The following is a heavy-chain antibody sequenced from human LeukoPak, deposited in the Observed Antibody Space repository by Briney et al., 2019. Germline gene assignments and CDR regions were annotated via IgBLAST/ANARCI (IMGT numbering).Heavy chain of an antibody. CDR2: IYPGDSDT. CDR3: ARQNDFRLDY. J-gene: IGHJ4*02. Sequence: GESLKISCKGSGYTFSSYWNGWVRQMPGKGLEWMGIIYPGDSDTRYSPSLQGQVTISVDTSIGTAYLQWSSLKASDTAIYYCARQNDFRLDYWGQGTLVTVSS. D-gene: IGHD3-3*01. V-gene: IGHV5-51*01. CDR1: GYTFSSYW.